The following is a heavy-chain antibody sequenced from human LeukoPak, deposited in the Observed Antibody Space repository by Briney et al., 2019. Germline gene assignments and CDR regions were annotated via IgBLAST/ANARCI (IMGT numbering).Heavy chain of an antibody. Sequence: PGGSLRLSCAASGFTFSNYAMSWLRQAPGQGLKWVSAISGSGGSTYYADPVKGRFTISRDNSKNTLYLQMNRLTAEDTTVHYCAKEALFVMVRAVTGNYSGQPTLVT. CDR3: AKEALFVMVRAVTGNY. CDR2: ISGSGGST. D-gene: IGHD3-10*01. J-gene: IGHJ1*01. CDR1: GFTFSNYA. V-gene: IGHV3-23*01.